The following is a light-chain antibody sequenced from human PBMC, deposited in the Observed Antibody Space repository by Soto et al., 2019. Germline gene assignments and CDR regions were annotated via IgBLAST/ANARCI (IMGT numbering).Light chain of an antibody. CDR3: CSYVGATTYV. CDR2: EVD. J-gene: IGLJ1*01. V-gene: IGLV2-14*01. Sequence: QSVLTQPASVSESPGQSITISCTGTSSDVGGYNYVSWYQQHPGKAPKLMIYEVDNRPSGVSNRFSGSKSGNTASLTISGLQAEDEADYYCCSYVGATTYVFGTGTKVTVL. CDR1: SSDVGGYNY.